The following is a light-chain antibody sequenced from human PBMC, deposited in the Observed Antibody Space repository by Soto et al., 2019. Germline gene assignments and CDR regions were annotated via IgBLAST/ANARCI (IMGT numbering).Light chain of an antibody. CDR3: PHATSLPIP. V-gene: IGKV1-12*01. Sequence: VSATKRDEVTLTCRASQTISRWLAWYQQKPGRAPKLPIYDASTLESGVPSGFSGSGSGTEFTLTISSLQPEDFAPYYCPHATSLPIPFGGGTKLAI. CDR2: DAS. CDR1: QTISRW. J-gene: IGKJ4*01.